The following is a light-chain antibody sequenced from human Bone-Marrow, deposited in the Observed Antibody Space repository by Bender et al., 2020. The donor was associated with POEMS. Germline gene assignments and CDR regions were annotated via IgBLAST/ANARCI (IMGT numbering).Light chain of an antibody. CDR2: AVS. V-gene: IGLV2-14*01. CDR1: SSDVGVYDY. J-gene: IGLJ2*01. CDR3: SSYSSSSTLL. Sequence: QSALTQPASVSGSPGQSITISCTGTSSDVGVYDYVSWYQQPPGKAPKLLIYAVSDRPSGVSYRFSGSKSGNTASLTISGLQAEDEADYYCSSYSSSSTLLFGGGTKLTVL.